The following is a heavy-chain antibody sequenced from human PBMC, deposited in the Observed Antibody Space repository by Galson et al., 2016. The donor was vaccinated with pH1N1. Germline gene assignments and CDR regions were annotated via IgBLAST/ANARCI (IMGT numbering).Heavy chain of an antibody. CDR1: GFTFSSYG. V-gene: IGHV3-33*06. CDR2: IWYDGSVT. D-gene: IGHD4-17*01. CDR3: AKERHGDYALLYCMDV. Sequence: SLRLSCAASGFTFSSYGMHWVRQAPGKGLEWVARIWYDGSVTYHADSVMGRFTISKDNSKNTLYLQMNSLRAEDTAVYYCAKERHGDYALLYCMDVWGQGTTVIVSS. J-gene: IGHJ6*02.